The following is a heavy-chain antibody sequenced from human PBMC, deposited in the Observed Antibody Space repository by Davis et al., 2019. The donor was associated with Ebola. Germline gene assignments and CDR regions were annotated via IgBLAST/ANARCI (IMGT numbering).Heavy chain of an antibody. V-gene: IGHV3-7*01. CDR2: IKQDGSEK. D-gene: IGHD1-26*01. Sequence: GESLKISCAASGFTFSSYWMSWVRQAPGKGLEWVANIKQDGSEKYYVDSVKGRFTISRDNAKNSLYLQMNSLRAEDTAVYYCARDPLRIVGATDYWGQGTLVTVSS. J-gene: IGHJ4*02. CDR3: ARDPLRIVGATDY. CDR1: GFTFSSYW.